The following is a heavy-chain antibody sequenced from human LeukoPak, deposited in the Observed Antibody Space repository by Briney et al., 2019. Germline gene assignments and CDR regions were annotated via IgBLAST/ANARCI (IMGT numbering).Heavy chain of an antibody. CDR2: FDPEDGET. V-gene: IGHV1-24*01. CDR1: GYTLTELS. J-gene: IGHJ4*02. Sequence: GASVKVSCKVSGYTLTELSMHWVRQAPGKGLEWMGGFDPEDGETIYAQKFQGRVTMTEDTSTDTAYMELSSLRSEDTAVYYCATLGDGSSWQLIDYWGQGTLVTVSS. D-gene: IGHD6-13*01. CDR3: ATLGDGSSWQLIDY.